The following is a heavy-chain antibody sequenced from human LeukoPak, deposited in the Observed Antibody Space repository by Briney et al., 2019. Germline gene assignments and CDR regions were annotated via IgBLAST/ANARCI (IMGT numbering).Heavy chain of an antibody. Sequence: GGSLRLSCAASGFTFSSYAMSWVRQAPGKGLERVSAICVSGGSTYYADSVKGRFTISRDNSKNTLYLQINSLRAEDTAVYYCAKEASSYDFWSGYYRYWGQGTLVTVSS. CDR1: GFTFSSYA. CDR3: AKEASSYDFWSGYYRY. V-gene: IGHV3-23*01. J-gene: IGHJ4*02. CDR2: ICVSGGST. D-gene: IGHD3-3*01.